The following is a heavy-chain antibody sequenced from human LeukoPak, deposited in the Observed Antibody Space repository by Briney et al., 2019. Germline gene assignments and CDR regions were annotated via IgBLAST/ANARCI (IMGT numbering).Heavy chain of an antibody. Sequence: SETLSLTCAVYGGSFSGNYWSWIRQPPGKGLEWIGEINHSGSTNYNPSLKSRVTISVDTSMNQFSLKLSSVTAADTAVYYCARERGYSGYDYPYYMDVWGKGTTVTVSS. CDR2: INHSGST. V-gene: IGHV4-34*01. CDR3: ARERGYSGYDYPYYMDV. J-gene: IGHJ6*03. CDR1: GGSFSGNY. D-gene: IGHD5-12*01.